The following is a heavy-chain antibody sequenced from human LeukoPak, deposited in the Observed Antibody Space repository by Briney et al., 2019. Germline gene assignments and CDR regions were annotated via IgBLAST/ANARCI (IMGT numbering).Heavy chain of an antibody. CDR2: SGTDGSST. CDR3: ARDKYGGNSNAFDM. CDR1: GLTFSTYW. J-gene: IGHJ3*02. Sequence: GALTLSCVACGLTFSTYWLHWVRQVPEKGLVWVSRSGTDGSSTTYADYVKGRFTISRDNAKNTLYLQMNSLRAEDTAVYYCARDKYGGNSNAFDMWGQGTLVTVSS. V-gene: IGHV3-74*01. D-gene: IGHD4-23*01.